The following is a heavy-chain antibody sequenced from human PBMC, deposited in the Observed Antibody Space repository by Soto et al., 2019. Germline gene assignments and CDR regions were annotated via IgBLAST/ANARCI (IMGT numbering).Heavy chain of an antibody. J-gene: IGHJ4*02. CDR3: ARPITPGTAATGGFDY. Sequence: GGSLRLSCAASGFTFNSYAMHWVRQAPGKGLEWVAVISYDGNTKYCADSVQGRFTISRDNSKNTLYVQMSSLRVEDTAVYFCARPITPGTAATGGFDYWGQGTLVTVYS. D-gene: IGHD6-13*01. CDR2: ISYDGNTK. V-gene: IGHV3-30-3*01. CDR1: GFTFNSYA.